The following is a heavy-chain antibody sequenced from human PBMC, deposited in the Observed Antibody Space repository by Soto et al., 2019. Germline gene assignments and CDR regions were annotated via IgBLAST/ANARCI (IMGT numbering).Heavy chain of an antibody. Sequence: QVQLVQSGAEVKKPGSSVKVSCKASGGTFSSYAISWVRQAPGQGLEWMGGIIPIFGTANYAQKFQGRVTITADESTSTAYMELSSLRSEDTVVYYCARGRLFVVVGYYGMDVWGQGTTVTVSS. CDR3: ARGRLFVVVGYYGMDV. V-gene: IGHV1-69*01. CDR1: GGTFSSYA. D-gene: IGHD2-15*01. CDR2: IIPIFGTA. J-gene: IGHJ6*02.